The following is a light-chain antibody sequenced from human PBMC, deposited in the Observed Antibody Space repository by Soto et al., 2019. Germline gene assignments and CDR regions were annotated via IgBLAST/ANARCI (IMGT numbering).Light chain of an antibody. Sequence: IVLTQSPCPLSLAPGERATLSCRAIQSVSSSYLAWYQQKPGQAPRLLIYGAYIRSTGIPDRFSGSGSGTDFTLTISRLEPDDFAVYYCQQYGSSPWTFGQGTKVEIK. CDR3: QQYGSSPWT. J-gene: IGKJ1*01. V-gene: IGKV3-20*01. CDR1: QSVSSSY. CDR2: GAY.